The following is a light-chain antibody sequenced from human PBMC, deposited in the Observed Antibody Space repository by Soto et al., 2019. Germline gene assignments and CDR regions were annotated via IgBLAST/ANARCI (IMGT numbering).Light chain of an antibody. CDR3: QQYNSYSRT. J-gene: IGKJ1*01. Sequence: DIQMTQSPSSLSASVGDRVTITCRASQSISIWLAWYQQRPGKAPKVLIHKATSLKSGVPSRFSGSGSGTEFTLTISSLQPDDFAIYYCQQYNSYSRTFGQGTKVEIK. CDR2: KAT. CDR1: QSISIW. V-gene: IGKV1-5*03.